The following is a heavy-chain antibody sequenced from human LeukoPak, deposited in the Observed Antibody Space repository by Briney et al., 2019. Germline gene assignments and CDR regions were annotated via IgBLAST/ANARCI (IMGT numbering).Heavy chain of an antibody. V-gene: IGHV3-43D*03. CDR2: ISWDGGST. Sequence: GGSLRLSCAASGFTFDDYAMHWVRQAPGKGLEWVSLISWDGGSTYYVDSVKGRFTISRDNSKNSLYLQMNSLRAEDTALYYCAKDAPPYYDSSGYYPSGYFDYWGQGTLVTVSS. D-gene: IGHD3-22*01. J-gene: IGHJ4*02. CDR3: AKDAPPYYDSSGYYPSGYFDY. CDR1: GFTFDDYA.